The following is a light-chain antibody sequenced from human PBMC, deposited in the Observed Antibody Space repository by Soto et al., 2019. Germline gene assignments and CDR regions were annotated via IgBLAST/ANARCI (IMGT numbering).Light chain of an antibody. J-gene: IGLJ2*01. CDR1: SSNIGAGYD. Sequence: QSVLTQPPSVSGAPGQRVTISCTGSSSNIGAGYDVNWYQQLPGTAPKLLMCCNNIRSSGVPDRFSGSRSGTSATLAITGLQAEDEADYYCQSYDTSLRGVIFGGGTKLTVL. CDR3: QSYDTSLRGVI. CDR2: CNN. V-gene: IGLV1-40*01.